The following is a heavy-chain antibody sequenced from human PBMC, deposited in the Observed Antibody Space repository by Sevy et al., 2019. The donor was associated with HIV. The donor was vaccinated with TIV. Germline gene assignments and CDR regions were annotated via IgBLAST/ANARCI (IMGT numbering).Heavy chain of an antibody. Sequence: SQTLSLTCAISGDSVSTYSAAWNWIRQSPSRGLEWLGWTYYKSKWYNDYALSVKSRISINPDTPKNQISLQLNSVTPEDTAVYYCARESRWFFFHFDYWGQGTLVTVSS. CDR1: GDSVSTYSAA. CDR2: TYYKSKWYN. D-gene: IGHD3-10*01. V-gene: IGHV6-1*01. J-gene: IGHJ4*02. CDR3: ARESRWFFFHFDY.